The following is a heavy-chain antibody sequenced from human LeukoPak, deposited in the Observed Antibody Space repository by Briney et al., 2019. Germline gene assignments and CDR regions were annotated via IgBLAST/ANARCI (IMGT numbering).Heavy chain of an antibody. D-gene: IGHD6-13*01. V-gene: IGHV1-2*02. CDR3: ARSLRVSQSSDAFDI. CDR1: GYTFTGYY. J-gene: IGHJ3*02. CDR2: INPNSGGS. Sequence: GASVKVSCKASGYTFTGYYIHWVRQAPGQGLEWMGWINPNSGGSSFAPKFQGRVTMTRDTSISTAYMELSRLRSDDTAVYYCARSLRVSQSSDAFDIWGQGTMVTVSS.